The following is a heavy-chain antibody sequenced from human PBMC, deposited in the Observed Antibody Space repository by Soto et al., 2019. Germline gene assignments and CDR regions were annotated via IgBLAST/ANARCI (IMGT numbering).Heavy chain of an antibody. CDR3: SGGVGDAF. J-gene: IGHJ4*02. CDR2: INQDGSEK. V-gene: IGHV3-7*04. CDR1: ESTVSRDW. Sequence: EVHLVESGGGLVQTGGSLRLSCAIFESTVSRDWMNWVRQAPGKGLEWVAHINQDGSEKYYVDSVKGRFTISRDNAKKSLYLQMNSLRPAETAMFYGSGGVGDAFWGQGTLVTVSS. D-gene: IGHD1-26*01.